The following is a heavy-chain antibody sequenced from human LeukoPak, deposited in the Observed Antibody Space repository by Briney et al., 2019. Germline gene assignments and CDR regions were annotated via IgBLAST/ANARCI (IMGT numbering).Heavy chain of an antibody. CDR3: AKDRGGIAAAGTTRYFDY. J-gene: IGHJ4*02. V-gene: IGHV3-23*01. CDR2: ISGSGGRT. CDR1: GFTFSSYA. Sequence: PGGSLRLSCAASGFTFSSYAMSWVRQAPGKGLEWVSAISGSGGRTYYADSVKGRFTISRDNSMDTLYLQMNSLRADDTAVYYCAKDRGGIAAAGTTRYFDYWGQGTLVTVSS. D-gene: IGHD6-13*01.